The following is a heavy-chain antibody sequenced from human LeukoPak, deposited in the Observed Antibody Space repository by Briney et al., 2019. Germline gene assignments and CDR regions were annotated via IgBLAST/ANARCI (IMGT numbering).Heavy chain of an antibody. CDR1: GFTFSSYN. CDR3: ARSLLSGSYAEIDF. Sequence: PGESLRLSCAASGFTFSSYNVNWVRQTAGKGLEWVSSISSSSTYIYYADSVRGRFTISRDNAKNSLYLQMNSLRAEDTAVYYCARSLLSGSYAEIDFWGQGTLVTVSS. V-gene: IGHV3-21*01. D-gene: IGHD1-26*01. J-gene: IGHJ4*02. CDR2: ISSSSTYI.